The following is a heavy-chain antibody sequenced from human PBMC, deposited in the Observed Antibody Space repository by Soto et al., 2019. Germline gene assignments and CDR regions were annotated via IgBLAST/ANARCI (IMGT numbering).Heavy chain of an antibody. J-gene: IGHJ6*02. Sequence: GGSLRLSCAASGFTFSGYSMNWVRQAPGKGLEWVSYINSGSTSIYYTDSVKGRFTISRDNAKNSLYLQMNSLRDEDTAVYYCARRGGSYPTYYYGMDVWGQGTTVTVSS. V-gene: IGHV3-48*02. CDR1: GFTFSGYS. D-gene: IGHD1-26*01. CDR3: ARRGGSYPTYYYGMDV. CDR2: INSGSTSI.